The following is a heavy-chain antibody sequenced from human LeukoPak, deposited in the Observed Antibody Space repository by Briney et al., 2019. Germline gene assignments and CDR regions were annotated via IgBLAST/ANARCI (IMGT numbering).Heavy chain of an antibody. CDR3: ARAPYSGSYVGAFDI. CDR1: GGSISSGDYY. V-gene: IGHV4-30-4*01. CDR2: IYYSGST. J-gene: IGHJ3*02. Sequence: SETLSLTCTGSGGSISSGDYYWGWIRQPPGKGLEWIGYIYYSGSTYYNPSLKSRVTISVDTSKNQFSLRLSSVTAADTAVYYCARAPYSGSYVGAFDIWGQGTMVTVSS. D-gene: IGHD1-26*01.